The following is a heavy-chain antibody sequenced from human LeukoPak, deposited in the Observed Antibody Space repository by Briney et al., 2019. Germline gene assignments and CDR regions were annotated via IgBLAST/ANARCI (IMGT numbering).Heavy chain of an antibody. CDR3: ARQRSGSYFPDLYDY. D-gene: IGHD1-26*01. J-gene: IGHJ4*02. CDR1: GYSFSSYW. Sequence: GESLKISCKGSGYSFSSYWIVWVRQMPGKGLEWMGIIYPGDSDTRYSPSFQGQVTISADKSISTAYLQWSSLKASDTAMYYCARQRSGSYFPDLYDYWGQGTLVTVSS. CDR2: IYPGDSDT. V-gene: IGHV5-51*01.